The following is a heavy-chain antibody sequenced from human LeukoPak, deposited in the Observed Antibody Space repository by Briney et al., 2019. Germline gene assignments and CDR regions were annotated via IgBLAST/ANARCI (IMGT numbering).Heavy chain of an antibody. CDR1: GFTFSSYA. Sequence: PGGSLRLSCAASGFTFSSYAMHWVRQAPGKGLEWVAVISYDGSNKYYADSVKGRFTISRDNSKNTLYLQMNSLRAEDTALYHCAREGLGGSFYYYYMDVWGKGTTVTVSS. J-gene: IGHJ6*03. D-gene: IGHD1-26*01. CDR3: AREGLGGSFYYYYMDV. V-gene: IGHV3-30-3*01. CDR2: ISYDGSNK.